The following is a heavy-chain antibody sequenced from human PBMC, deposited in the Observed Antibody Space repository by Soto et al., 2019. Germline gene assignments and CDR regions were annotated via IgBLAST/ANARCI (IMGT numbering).Heavy chain of an antibody. CDR1: GGFVTSGSYY. CDR3: ARVERGTAMTVVDVFDI. Sequence: QVQLQQWGAGLLKPSETLSLTCAVYGGFVTSGSYYWSWIRQPPGKGLEWIGEMSHSGGTHFNPSLKSRVTISVDTSNNQFTLKMSSVTAAFTALYSCARVERGTAMTVVDVFDIWGLGKMVTISS. D-gene: IGHD2-21*02. V-gene: IGHV4-34*01. J-gene: IGHJ3*02. CDR2: MSHSGGT.